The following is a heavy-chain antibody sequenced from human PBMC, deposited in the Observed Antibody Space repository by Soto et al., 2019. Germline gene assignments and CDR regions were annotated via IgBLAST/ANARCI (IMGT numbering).Heavy chain of an antibody. Sequence: QVQLQESGPGLVKPSQTLSLTCTVSGGSISSGDYYWSWIRQPPGKGLAGIGYIYYSGSTYYNPSLKSRVNISVDTSKNQFSLKLSSVTAADTAVYYCARDGSLGVAAFDIWGQGTMVTVSS. D-gene: IGHD2-15*01. CDR1: GGSISSGDYY. J-gene: IGHJ3*02. V-gene: IGHV4-30-4*01. CDR3: ARDGSLGVAAFDI. CDR2: IYYSGST.